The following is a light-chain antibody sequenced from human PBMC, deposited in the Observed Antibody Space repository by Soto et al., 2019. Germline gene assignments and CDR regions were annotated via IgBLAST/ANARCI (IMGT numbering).Light chain of an antibody. J-gene: IGLJ1*01. CDR1: GSDIGSYNY. CDR3: NSYTSASTYV. CDR2: DVT. V-gene: IGLV2-14*03. Sequence: QSVLTQPASVSGSPGQSITISCTGTGSDIGSYNYVSWYQHHPGKVPKFIIYDVTNRPSGVSDRFSGSKSGNTASLTISGLQAEYEADYYCNSYTSASTYVFGTGTEVTVL.